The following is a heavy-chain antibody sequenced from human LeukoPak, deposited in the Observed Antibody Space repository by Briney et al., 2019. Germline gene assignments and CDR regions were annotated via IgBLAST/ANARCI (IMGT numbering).Heavy chain of an antibody. D-gene: IGHD4-17*01. CDR3: ARDRDGDYSNWFDP. Sequence: TGGSLRLSCAASGFTFSSYSMNWVRQAPGKGLEWVSSISSSSSYIYYADSVKGRFTISRDNAKNSLYLQMNSLRAEDTAVYYCARDRDGDYSNWFDPWGQGTLVTVSS. J-gene: IGHJ5*02. CDR1: GFTFSSYS. V-gene: IGHV3-21*01. CDR2: ISSSSSYI.